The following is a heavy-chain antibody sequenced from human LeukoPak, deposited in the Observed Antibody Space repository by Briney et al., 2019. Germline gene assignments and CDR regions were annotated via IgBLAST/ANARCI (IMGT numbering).Heavy chain of an antibody. Sequence: GSSVKVSCKASGGTFSSGAISWVRQAPGQGLEWMGGIIPIFGTANYAQKFQGRVTITTDESTSTAYMELSSLRSEDTAVYYCASSSNWNYIMAYWGQGTLVTVSS. CDR2: IIPIFGTA. CDR3: ASSSNWNYIMAY. V-gene: IGHV1-69*05. D-gene: IGHD1-7*01. J-gene: IGHJ4*02. CDR1: GGTFSSGA.